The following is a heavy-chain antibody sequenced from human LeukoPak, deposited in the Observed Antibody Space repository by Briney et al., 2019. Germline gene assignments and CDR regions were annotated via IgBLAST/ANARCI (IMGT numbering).Heavy chain of an antibody. CDR2: IKENGNEQ. CDR1: GFSVSRFW. D-gene: IGHD1-26*01. J-gene: IGHJ3*02. Sequence: GGSLRLACAASGFSVSRFWMSWVRQAPGKGPEWVAHIKENGNEQYYADSVKGRFTISRDNAQKSLWLQMNSLRVEDTAVYYCARGPGDFDASDIWGQGTMVTVSS. V-gene: IGHV3-7*01. CDR3: ARGPGDFDASDI.